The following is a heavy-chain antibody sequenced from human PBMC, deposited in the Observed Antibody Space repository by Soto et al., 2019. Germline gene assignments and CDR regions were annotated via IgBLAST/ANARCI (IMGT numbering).Heavy chain of an antibody. V-gene: IGHV3-23*01. Sequence: QPGGSLRLSCAASGFTFSSYAMSWVRQAPGKGLEWVSAISGSGGSTYYADSVKGRFTISRDNSKNTLYLQMNSLRAEDTAVYYCAKRDSGSPLPYYYYGMDVWGQGTTVTVSS. CDR1: GFTFSSYA. D-gene: IGHD1-26*01. CDR2: ISGSGGST. J-gene: IGHJ6*02. CDR3: AKRDSGSPLPYYYYGMDV.